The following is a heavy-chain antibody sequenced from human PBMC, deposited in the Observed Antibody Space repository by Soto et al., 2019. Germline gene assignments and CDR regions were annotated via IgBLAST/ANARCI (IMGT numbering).Heavy chain of an antibody. CDR1: GFTFSSYS. CDR3: AREGWPFDY. CDR2: ISSSGTI. Sequence: EVQLVESGGGLVQPGGSLRLSCAASGFTFSSYSMHWVRQAPGKGLEWVSYISSSGTIYYADSVKGRFTISRDNAKNSLYLQMNSLRAEDTAVYYCAREGWPFDYWGQGTLVTVSS. J-gene: IGHJ4*02. V-gene: IGHV3-48*01.